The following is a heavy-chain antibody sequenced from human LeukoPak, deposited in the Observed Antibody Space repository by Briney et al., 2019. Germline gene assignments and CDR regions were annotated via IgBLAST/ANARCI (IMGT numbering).Heavy chain of an antibody. J-gene: IGHJ3*02. CDR1: GYTFTSYG. D-gene: IGHD6-13*01. Sequence: GASVKVSCKASGYTFTSYGISWVRQAPGQGLEWMGWINPNSGGTNYAQKFQGRVTMTRDTSISTAYMELSRLRSDDTAVYYCARDEGYSSSWPDDAFDIWGQGTMVTVSS. CDR3: ARDEGYSSSWPDDAFDI. CDR2: INPNSGGT. V-gene: IGHV1-2*02.